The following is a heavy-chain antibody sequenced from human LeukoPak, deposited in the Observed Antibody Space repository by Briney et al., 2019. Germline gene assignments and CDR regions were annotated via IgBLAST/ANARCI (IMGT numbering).Heavy chain of an antibody. CDR2: INHSGST. CDR3: ARVGSSGNWFDP. Sequence: SETLSLTCAVYGGSFSGYYWSWIRQPPGKGLEWIGEINHSGSTNYNPSLKGRVTISVDTSKNQFSLKLSSVTAADTAVYYCARVGSSGNWFDPWGQGTLVTVSS. V-gene: IGHV4-34*01. D-gene: IGHD6-19*01. CDR1: GGSFSGYY. J-gene: IGHJ5*02.